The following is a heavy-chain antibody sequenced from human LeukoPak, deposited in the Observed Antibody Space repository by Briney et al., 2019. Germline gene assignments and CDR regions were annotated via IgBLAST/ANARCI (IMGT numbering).Heavy chain of an antibody. D-gene: IGHD3-3*01. CDR1: GYTFTSYG. CDR2: ISAYNGNT. V-gene: IGHV1-18*01. Sequence: GASVKVSCKASGYTFTSYGISWVRQAPGQGLEWVGWISAYNGNTNYAQKLQGRVTMTTDTSTSTAYMELRSLRSDDTAVYYCARAEEGYYDFWSGYMGDYYMDVWGKGTTVTVSS. J-gene: IGHJ6*03. CDR3: ARAEEGYYDFWSGYMGDYYMDV.